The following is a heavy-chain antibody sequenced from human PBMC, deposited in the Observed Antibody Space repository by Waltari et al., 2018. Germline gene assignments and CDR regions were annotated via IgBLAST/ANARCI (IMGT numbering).Heavy chain of an antibody. Sequence: EVQVLESGGGLVQPGGSLRLTCAASGFIFNNYAINWVRQAQGKGREGVSGINGYGDKTYYADSVKGRFTLSRDNSRNTLSLQMNSLRAEDTAVYYCAKAHFYDTSGYIEHWGQGTLVTVSS. D-gene: IGHD3-22*01. CDR1: GFIFNNYA. V-gene: IGHV3-23*01. CDR3: AKAHFYDTSGYIEH. J-gene: IGHJ5*02. CDR2: INGYGDKT.